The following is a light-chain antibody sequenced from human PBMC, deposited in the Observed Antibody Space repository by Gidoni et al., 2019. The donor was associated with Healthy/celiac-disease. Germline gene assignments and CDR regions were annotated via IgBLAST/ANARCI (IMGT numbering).Light chain of an antibody. CDR3: QQSYSTLWT. V-gene: IGKV1-39*01. Sequence: DIQMTQSPSSLSASVGDRVTITCRGSQSISSYLNWYQQKPGKAPTLLIYAASSLQSRVPSRFSGSGAGTDFTLTISSLQPEDYATYYCQQSYSTLWTFGQGTKVESK. J-gene: IGKJ1*01. CDR1: QSISSY. CDR2: AAS.